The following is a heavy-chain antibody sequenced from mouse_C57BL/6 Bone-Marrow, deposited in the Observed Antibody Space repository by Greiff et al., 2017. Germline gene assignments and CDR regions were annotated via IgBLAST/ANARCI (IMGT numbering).Heavy chain of an antibody. V-gene: IGHV5-4*01. CDR3: ARDDYGIWYFDV. J-gene: IGHJ1*03. Sequence: EVKVVESGGGLVKPGGSLKLSCAASGFTFSSYAMSWVRQTPETRLEWVATISDGGSYTYYPDNVKGRFTISRDNAKNNLYLQMSHLKSEDTAMYYCARDDYGIWYFDVWGTGTTVTVSS. CDR1: GFTFSSYA. D-gene: IGHD2-4*01. CDR2: ISDGGSYT.